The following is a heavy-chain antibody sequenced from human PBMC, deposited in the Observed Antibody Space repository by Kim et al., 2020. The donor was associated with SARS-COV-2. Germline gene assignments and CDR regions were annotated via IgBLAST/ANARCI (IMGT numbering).Heavy chain of an antibody. J-gene: IGHJ6*02. CDR1: GGSFSGYY. Sequence: SETLSLTCAVYGGSFSGYYWSWIRQPPGKGLEWIGEINHSGSTNYNPSLKSRVTISVDTSKNQFSLKLSSVTAADTAVYYCARVRGGVGYYLNYYYYYGMDVWGQGTTVTVSS. V-gene: IGHV4-34*01. CDR3: ARVRGGVGYYLNYYYYYGMDV. CDR2: INHSGST. D-gene: IGHD3-22*01.